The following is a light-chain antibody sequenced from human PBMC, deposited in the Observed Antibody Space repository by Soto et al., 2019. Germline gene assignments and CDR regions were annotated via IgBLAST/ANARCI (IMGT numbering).Light chain of an antibody. Sequence: DIPMTQSPSSLSASVGDRVTITCRASQGISNYLAWYQQKPGKVPKLLIYAASTLQSGVPSRFSGSGSGTDFTLTISSLQPEGVATYYCQKYNSAPPWTFGQGTKVEIK. J-gene: IGKJ1*01. V-gene: IGKV1-27*01. CDR1: QGISNY. CDR3: QKYNSAPPWT. CDR2: AAS.